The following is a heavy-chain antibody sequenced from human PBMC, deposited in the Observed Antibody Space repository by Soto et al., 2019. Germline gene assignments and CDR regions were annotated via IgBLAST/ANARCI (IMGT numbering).Heavy chain of an antibody. V-gene: IGHV3-23*01. CDR2: ISGSGGST. CDR1: GFTFSSYA. J-gene: IGHJ4*02. D-gene: IGHD3-16*02. Sequence: GGSLRLSCAASGFTFSSYAMSWVRQAPGKGLEWVSAISGSGGSTYYADSVKGRFTISRDNSKNTLYLQMNSLRAEDTAVYYCAKCDYIWGSYLYFDYWGQGTLVTVSS. CDR3: AKCDYIWGSYLYFDY.